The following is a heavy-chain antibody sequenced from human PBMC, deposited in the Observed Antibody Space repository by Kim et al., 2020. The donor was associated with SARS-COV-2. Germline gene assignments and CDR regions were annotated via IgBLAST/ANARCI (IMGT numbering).Heavy chain of an antibody. D-gene: IGHD2-15*01. V-gene: IGHV3-23*01. CDR3: AKDLYCSGGNCYYFDY. J-gene: IGHJ4*02. Sequence: SVKGRFTISRDKSKNTLHLQMNSLRAEDTAIYYCAKDLYCSGGNCYYFDYWGQGTLVTVSS.